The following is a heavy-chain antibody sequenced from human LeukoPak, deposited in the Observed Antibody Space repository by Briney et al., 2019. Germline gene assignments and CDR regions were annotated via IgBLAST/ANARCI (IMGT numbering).Heavy chain of an antibody. D-gene: IGHD3-16*01. V-gene: IGHV4-59*01. J-gene: IGHJ3*02. CDR2: IYYSGST. CDR1: GGSISSYY. CDR3: ARDRYVGEGNAFDI. Sequence: PSETLSLTCTVSGGSISSYYWSWIRQPPGKGLEWIGYIYYSGSTNYNPSLKSRVTISVDTSKNQFSLKLSSVTAADTAVYYCARDRYVGEGNAFDIWGQGTMVTVSS.